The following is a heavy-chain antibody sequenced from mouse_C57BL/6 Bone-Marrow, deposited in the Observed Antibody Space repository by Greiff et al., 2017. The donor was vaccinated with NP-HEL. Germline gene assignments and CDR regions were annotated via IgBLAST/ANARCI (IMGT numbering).Heavy chain of an antibody. CDR1: GFNIKDDY. CDR2: IYPEYGDT. D-gene: IGHD3-2*02. Sequence: VQLQQSGAELVRPGASVKLSCTASGFNIKDDYMHWVKQRPEQGLEWLGWIYPEYGDTAYASTFPGKATITVDTSSNTAYLQLSSLTSEDTAVYYCHSSGNRGAYWGQGTLVTVSA. V-gene: IGHV14-4*01. J-gene: IGHJ3*01. CDR3: HSSGNRGAY.